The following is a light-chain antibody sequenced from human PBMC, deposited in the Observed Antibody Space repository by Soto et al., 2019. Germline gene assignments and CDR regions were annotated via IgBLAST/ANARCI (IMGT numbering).Light chain of an antibody. CDR3: SSYTSTSRYV. J-gene: IGLJ1*01. CDR1: SSYVGKYDR. V-gene: IGLV2-18*02. CDR2: EVT. Sequence: QSALTQPPSVSGSPGQSVTISCTGTSSYVGKYDRVSWYQQPPGTAPKLIIYEVTNRPSGVPARFSGSKSGNTASLTISGLQAEDEADYYCSSYTSTSRYVFGAGTKVTVL.